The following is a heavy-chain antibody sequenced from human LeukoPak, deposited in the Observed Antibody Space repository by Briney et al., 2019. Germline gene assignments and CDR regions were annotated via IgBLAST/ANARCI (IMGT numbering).Heavy chain of an antibody. D-gene: IGHD1-7*01. Sequence: GGSLRLSCAASGFTFRSYTMHWVRRAPGKGLEWVAVISYDGDQKYYADSVKGRLTISRDNSKNTLYLEMNSLRAEDTAIYYCAKDRVKELSFYCFDCWGQGTLVTVSS. CDR3: AKDRVKELSFYCFDC. J-gene: IGHJ4*02. V-gene: IGHV3-30*04. CDR1: GFTFRSYT. CDR2: ISYDGDQK.